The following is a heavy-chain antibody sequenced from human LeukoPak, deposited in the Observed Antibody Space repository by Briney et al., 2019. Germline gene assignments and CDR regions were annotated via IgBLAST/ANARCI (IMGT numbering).Heavy chain of an antibody. D-gene: IGHD3-22*01. CDR3: ARTYYYDSSGYWDAFDI. CDR2: ISSSSSYI. Sequence: PGGSLRLSCAASGFTFSSYSMNWVRQAPGKGLVWVSSISSSSSYIYYADSVKGRFTISRDNAKNSLYLQMNSLRAEDTAVYYCARTYYYDSSGYWDAFDIWGQGTMVTVSS. CDR1: GFTFSSYS. V-gene: IGHV3-21*01. J-gene: IGHJ3*02.